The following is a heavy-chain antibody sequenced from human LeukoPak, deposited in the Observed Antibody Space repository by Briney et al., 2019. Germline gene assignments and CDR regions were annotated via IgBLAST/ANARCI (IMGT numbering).Heavy chain of an antibody. D-gene: IGHD6-13*01. Sequence: PSETLSLTCTVSGGSISSYYWSWIRQPPGKGLEWIGYIYYSGSTNYNPSLKSRVTISVDTSKNQFSLKLSSVTAADTAVYYCARDAAAGLFDYWGQGTLVTVSS. CDR1: GGSISSYY. J-gene: IGHJ4*02. CDR2: IYYSGST. V-gene: IGHV4-59*01. CDR3: ARDAAAGLFDY.